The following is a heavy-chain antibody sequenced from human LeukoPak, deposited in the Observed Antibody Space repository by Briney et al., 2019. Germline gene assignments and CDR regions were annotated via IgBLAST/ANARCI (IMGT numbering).Heavy chain of an antibody. V-gene: IGHV1-2*06. D-gene: IGHD5-24*01. CDR2: INPNSGGA. Sequence: GASVKVSCKASGYTFTGYYMHWVQQAPGKGLDGMGRINPNSGGANYAQKFQGRVTMTRDTSISTAYMELSRLRSDDTAVYYCARSKPVEMATIDYWGQGTLVTVSS. J-gene: IGHJ4*02. CDR1: GYTFTGYY. CDR3: ARSKPVEMATIDY.